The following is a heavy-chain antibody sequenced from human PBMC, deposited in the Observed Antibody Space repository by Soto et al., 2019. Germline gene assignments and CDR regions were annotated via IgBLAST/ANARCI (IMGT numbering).Heavy chain of an antibody. V-gene: IGHV4-30-4*01. D-gene: IGHD2-15*01. Sequence: SETLSLTCCVSGDSISTVDYFWAWIRQPPGQALEYIGYIYKSTTTYYNPSFEGRVAMSLDTSKSQFSLTVTSVTAADTAVYFCARGRYCLTGRCFPNWFDSWGQGTLVTVYS. CDR3: ARGRYCLTGRCFPNWFDS. J-gene: IGHJ5*01. CDR2: IYKSTTT. CDR1: GDSISTVDYF.